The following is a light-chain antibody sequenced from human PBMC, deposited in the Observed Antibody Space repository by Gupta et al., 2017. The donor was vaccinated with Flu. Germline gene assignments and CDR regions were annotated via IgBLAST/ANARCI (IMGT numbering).Light chain of an antibody. CDR2: RNT. V-gene: IGLV3-9*01. Sequence: SSELSQPLSVSVALGQTARITCGGNNIGGKNVHWYQQKPGQAPVLVIYRNTNRPSGIPERFSGSKSGNTATLTINGAPAGDEADYYCQVWDGISASVFGGGTKLTVL. CDR1: NIGGKN. CDR3: QVWDGISASV. J-gene: IGLJ3*02.